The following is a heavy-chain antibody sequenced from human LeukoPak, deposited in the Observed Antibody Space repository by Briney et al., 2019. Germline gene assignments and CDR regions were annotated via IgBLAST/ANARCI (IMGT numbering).Heavy chain of an antibody. CDR3: ARGQEAWSITMVRGVPYYFDY. Sequence: GGSLRLSCAASGFTFSDYYMSWIRQAPGKGLEWVSYISSSGSTIYYADSVKGRFTISRDNAKNSLYLQMNSLRAEDTAVYYCARGQEAWSITMVRGVPYYFDYWGQGTLVTVSS. CDR1: GFTFSDYY. CDR2: ISSSGSTI. J-gene: IGHJ4*02. D-gene: IGHD3-10*01. V-gene: IGHV3-11*01.